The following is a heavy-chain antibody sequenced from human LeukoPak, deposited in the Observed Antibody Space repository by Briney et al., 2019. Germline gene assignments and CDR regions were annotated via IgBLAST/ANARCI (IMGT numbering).Heavy chain of an antibody. CDR2: ISSSSSYI. Sequence: GGSLRLSGAASGFTFSSYSMNWVRQAPGKGLEWVSSISSSSSYIYYADSVKGRFTISRDNAKNSLYLQMNSLRAEDTAVYYCARLRAVGATTYIDYWGQGTLVTVSS. J-gene: IGHJ4*02. CDR3: ARLRAVGATTYIDY. D-gene: IGHD1-26*01. V-gene: IGHV3-21*01. CDR1: GFTFSSYS.